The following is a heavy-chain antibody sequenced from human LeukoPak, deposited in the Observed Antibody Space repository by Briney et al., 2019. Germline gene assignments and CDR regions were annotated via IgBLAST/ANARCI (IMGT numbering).Heavy chain of an antibody. CDR1: GFTFSSYG. D-gene: IGHD4-17*01. Sequence: GSLRLSCAASGFTFSSYGMHWVRQAPGKGLEWVAVIWYDGSNKYYADSVKGRLTISSDNSKNTLYLQMNSLRAEDTAVYYCARALYGDYVGVDYWGQGTLVTVSS. J-gene: IGHJ4*02. CDR3: ARALYGDYVGVDY. CDR2: IWYDGSNK. V-gene: IGHV3-33*01.